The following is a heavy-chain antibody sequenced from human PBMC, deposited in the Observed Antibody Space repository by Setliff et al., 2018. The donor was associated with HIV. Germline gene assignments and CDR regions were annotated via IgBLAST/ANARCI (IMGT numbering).Heavy chain of an antibody. V-gene: IGHV3-72*01. CDR1: GVTLYNTY. D-gene: IGHD3-10*01. CDR3: VGGSGTDRYDY. J-gene: IGHJ4*02. Sequence: QPGGSLRLSCATSGVTLYNTYMDWVRQAPGKGLVWVGRIRNGNRYSTEYAASVKGRFIISRDDSENSLYLQMNSLKTEDTAVYYCVGGSGTDRYDYWGRGTLVTVSS. CDR2: IRNGNRYST.